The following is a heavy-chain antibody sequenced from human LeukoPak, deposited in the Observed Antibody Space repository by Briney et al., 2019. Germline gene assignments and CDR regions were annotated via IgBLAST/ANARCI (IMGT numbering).Heavy chain of an antibody. D-gene: IGHD2-15*01. V-gene: IGHV3-74*01. J-gene: IGHJ6*02. CDR3: ARARGSGYCSGGSCYLVDYYYGMDV. CDR2: INSDGSST. CDR1: GLTFSSYW. Sequence: GGSLRLSCAASGLTFSSYWMHWVRQAPGKGLVWVSRINSDGSSTSYADSVQGRFTISRDNAKNTLYLQMNSLRAEDTAVYYCARARGSGYCSGGSCYLVDYYYGMDVWGQGTTVTVSS.